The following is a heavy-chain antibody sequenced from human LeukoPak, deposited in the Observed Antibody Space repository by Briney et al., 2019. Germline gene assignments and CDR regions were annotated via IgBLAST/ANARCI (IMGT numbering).Heavy chain of an antibody. Sequence: PGGSLRLSCAAPGFTFSSYSMNWVRQAPGKGLEWVSSISSSSSYIYYADSVKGRFTISRDNPKNSLYLQMNSLRAEDTAVYYCARDQVVVVPAARRYYYYGMDVWGQGTTVTVSS. J-gene: IGHJ6*02. V-gene: IGHV3-21*01. CDR2: ISSSSSYI. D-gene: IGHD2-2*01. CDR1: GFTFSSYS. CDR3: ARDQVVVVPAARRYYYYGMDV.